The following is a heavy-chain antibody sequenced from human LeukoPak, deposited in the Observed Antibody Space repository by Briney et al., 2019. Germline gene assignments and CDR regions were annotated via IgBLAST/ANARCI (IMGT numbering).Heavy chain of an antibody. CDR1: GGSISSYY. CDR3: ARVADYYDSSGNVFFDY. J-gene: IGHJ4*02. Sequence: SETLSLTCTVSGGSISSYYWSWIRQPAGKGLEWIGRIYTSGSTNYNPSLKSRVTMSVDTSKNQFSLKLSSVTAADTAVYYCARVADYYDSSGNVFFDYWGQGTLVTVSS. CDR2: IYTSGST. V-gene: IGHV4-4*07. D-gene: IGHD3-22*01.